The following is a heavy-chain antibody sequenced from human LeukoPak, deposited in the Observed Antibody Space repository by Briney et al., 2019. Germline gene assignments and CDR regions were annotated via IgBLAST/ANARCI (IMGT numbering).Heavy chain of an antibody. CDR1: GFTFSSYA. D-gene: IGHD2-15*01. Sequence: GGSLRLSCAASGFTFSSYAKSWVRQAPGKGLEWVSAISGSRGSTYYADSVEGRFTISRDNSKNTLYLQMNSLRAEDTAVYYCAKDLVAGDRFDYWGQGTLVTVSS. CDR3: AKDLVAGDRFDY. J-gene: IGHJ4*02. V-gene: IGHV3-23*01. CDR2: ISGSRGST.